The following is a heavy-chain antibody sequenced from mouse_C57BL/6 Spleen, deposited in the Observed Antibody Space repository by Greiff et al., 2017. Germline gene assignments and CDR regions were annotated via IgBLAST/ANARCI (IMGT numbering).Heavy chain of an antibody. Sequence: QVQLQQPGAELVMPGASVKLSCKASGYTFTSYWMHWVKQRPGQGLEWIGEIDPSDSYTNYNQKFKGKSTLTVDKSSSTAYMPLSSLTSEDSAVYYCARRVYYYGSSYNWYFDVWGTGTTVTVSS. CDR1: GYTFTSYW. D-gene: IGHD1-1*01. CDR2: IDPSDSYT. V-gene: IGHV1-69*01. J-gene: IGHJ1*03. CDR3: ARRVYYYGSSYNWYFDV.